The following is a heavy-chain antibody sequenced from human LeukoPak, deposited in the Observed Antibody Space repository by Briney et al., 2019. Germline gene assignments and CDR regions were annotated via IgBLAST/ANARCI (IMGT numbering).Heavy chain of an antibody. CDR2: IYSGGST. J-gene: IGHJ4*02. CDR3: ARYLDSSGLFDY. V-gene: IGHV3-53*01. CDR1: GFTFSSYA. Sequence: GGSLRLSCAASGFTFSSYAMSWVRQAPGKGLEWVSVIYSGGSTYYADSVKGRFTISRDNSKNTLYLQMNSLRAEDTAVYYCARYLDSSGLFDYWGQGTLVTVSS. D-gene: IGHD3-22*01.